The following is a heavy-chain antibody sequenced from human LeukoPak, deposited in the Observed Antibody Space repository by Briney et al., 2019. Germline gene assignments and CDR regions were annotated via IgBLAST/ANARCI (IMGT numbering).Heavy chain of an antibody. V-gene: IGHV3-23*01. J-gene: IGHJ4*02. Sequence: GGSLRLSCAASGFTFSSYAMSWVSQAPGKGLEWVSAISGSGGSTYYADSVKSRFTISRDNSKTTLYLQMNSLRAEDTAVYYCAKEPSDYGGNSYWGQGTLVTVSS. CDR3: AKEPSDYGGNSY. CDR2: ISGSGGST. CDR1: GFTFSSYA. D-gene: IGHD4-23*01.